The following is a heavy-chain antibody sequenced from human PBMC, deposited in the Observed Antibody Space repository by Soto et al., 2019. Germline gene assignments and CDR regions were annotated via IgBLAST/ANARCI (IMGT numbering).Heavy chain of an antibody. CDR2: ICYSGST. V-gene: IGHV4-31*03. CDR3: AREPPLDSYDSRGYYLRYFDY. Sequence: PSERLSLTGTVSCGSISSGGYFCSWIRQHPGKGLEWIGYICYSGSTYYNPSLKSRVPISVDTYKNQFSLKLSSVTAADTALYYCAREPPLDSYDSRGYYLRYFDYWGQGTLVTVS. CDR1: CGSISSGGYF. D-gene: IGHD3-22*01. J-gene: IGHJ4*02.